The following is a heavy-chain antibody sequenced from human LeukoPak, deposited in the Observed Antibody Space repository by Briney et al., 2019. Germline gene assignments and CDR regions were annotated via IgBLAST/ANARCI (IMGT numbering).Heavy chain of an antibody. CDR3: ARFGYYYDSSVGWFDP. J-gene: IGHJ5*02. CDR1: GGSISSGGYY. V-gene: IGHV4-31*03. Sequence: PSQTLSLTCTVSGGSISSGGYYWRWLRQHPGKGLEWIGYVYYSGSTYYNPSLKSRVTISVDTSKNQFSLKLSSVTAADTAVYYCARFGYYYDSSVGWFDPWGQGTLVTVSS. D-gene: IGHD3-22*01. CDR2: VYYSGST.